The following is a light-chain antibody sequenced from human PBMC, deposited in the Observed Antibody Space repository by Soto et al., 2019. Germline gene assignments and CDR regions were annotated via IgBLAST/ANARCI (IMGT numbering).Light chain of an antibody. CDR1: SPNIGSHT. CDR2: TDN. V-gene: IGLV1-44*01. CDR3: AAWDNSLRGLV. Sequence: QPVLTQPPSASGTPGQRVTISCSGSSPNIGSHTVNWYQQFPGTAPKLLIYTDNQRPSWVPDRFSGSKSGTSASLAISGLQSDDEADYYCAAWDNSLRGLVFGGGTKVTVL. J-gene: IGLJ2*01.